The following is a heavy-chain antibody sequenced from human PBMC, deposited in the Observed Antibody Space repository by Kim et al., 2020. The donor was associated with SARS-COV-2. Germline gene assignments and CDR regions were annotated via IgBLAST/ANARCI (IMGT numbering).Heavy chain of an antibody. D-gene: IGHD1-26*01. J-gene: IGHJ4*02. CDR2: ICDAGDI. V-gene: IGHV3-23*01. CDR3: AAVPGGRRGDY. CDR1: GLIFRNYA. Sequence: GGSLRLSCAASGLIFRNYAMTWVRQPLGKGLEWVSTICDAGDIHYADSVKGRFTISRDNSQNTLYLQMDSLRAEDTAVYYCAAVPGGRRGDYWGQGTLVTVSS.